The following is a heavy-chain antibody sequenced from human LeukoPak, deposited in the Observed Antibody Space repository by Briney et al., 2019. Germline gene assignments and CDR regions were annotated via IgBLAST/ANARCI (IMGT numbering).Heavy chain of an antibody. D-gene: IGHD3-22*01. CDR1: GFTFSSYG. CDR2: IWYDGSSK. V-gene: IGHV3-33*01. Sequence: VGSLRLSCAASGFTFSSYGMHWVRQAPGKGLGWVAVIWYDGSSKYYADSVKGRFTISRDNSKNTLYLQMNSLRAEDTAVYYCARDPIMFHSSGYYLYFDYWGQGTLVTVSS. CDR3: ARDPIMFHSSGYYLYFDY. J-gene: IGHJ4*02.